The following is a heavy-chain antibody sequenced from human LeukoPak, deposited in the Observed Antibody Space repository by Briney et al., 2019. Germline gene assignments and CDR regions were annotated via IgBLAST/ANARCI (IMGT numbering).Heavy chain of an antibody. D-gene: IGHD6-13*01. CDR2: VRGSDAGT. Sequence: GGSLRLSCAASGFTFSSYAMNWVRQAPGKGLEWVSAVRGSDAGTSYADSVKGRFTISRDNSKSTLFLQMDSLRAEDTGVYYCAAEPAPAAFDYWGQGTLVTVSS. CDR3: AAEPAPAAFDY. J-gene: IGHJ4*02. CDR1: GFTFSSYA. V-gene: IGHV3-23*01.